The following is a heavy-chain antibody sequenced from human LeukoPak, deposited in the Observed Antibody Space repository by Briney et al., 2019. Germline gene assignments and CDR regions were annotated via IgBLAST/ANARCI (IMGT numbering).Heavy chain of an antibody. CDR1: GGSISSSSYY. Sequence: KSSETLSLTCTVSGGSISSSSYYWGWIRQPPGKGLEWIGSIYYSGSTYYNPSLKSRVTISVDTSKNQFSLKLSSVTAADTAVYYCAREEGLWFGEFPHLAPWGQGTLVTVSS. D-gene: IGHD3-10*01. CDR3: AREEGLWFGEFPHLAP. CDR2: IYYSGST. V-gene: IGHV4-39*07. J-gene: IGHJ5*02.